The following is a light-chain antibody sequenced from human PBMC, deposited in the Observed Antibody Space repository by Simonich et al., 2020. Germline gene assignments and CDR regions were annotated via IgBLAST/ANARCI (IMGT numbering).Light chain of an antibody. CDR2: DVS. V-gene: IGLV2-14*01. Sequence: QSALTQPASVSGSPGQSITISCTGTSSDVGGYNYVSWYQQHPGKAPKLMIYDVSKLPSGVSTRFSGSKSGNTASLTISGLQAEDEADYYCSSYTSSSTYVVFGGGTKLTVL. CDR3: SSYTSSSTYVV. J-gene: IGLJ2*01. CDR1: SSDVGGYNY.